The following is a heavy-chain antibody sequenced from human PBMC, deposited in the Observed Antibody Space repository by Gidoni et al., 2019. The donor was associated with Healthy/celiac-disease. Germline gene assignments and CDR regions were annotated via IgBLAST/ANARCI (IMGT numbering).Heavy chain of an antibody. Sequence: EVQLVESGGGLVQPVRSLRLSFTASGFPFGDLPMSWFRQAPGKGLEWVGFSRSKAYGGTTEYAASVKGRFTISRDDYKSIAYLQMNSLKTEDTAVYYCTREKRGTMIVGVFDYWGQGTLVTVSS. J-gene: IGHJ4*02. CDR1: GFPFGDLP. CDR3: TREKRGTMIVGVFDY. V-gene: IGHV3-49*03. D-gene: IGHD3-22*01. CDR2: SRSKAYGGTT.